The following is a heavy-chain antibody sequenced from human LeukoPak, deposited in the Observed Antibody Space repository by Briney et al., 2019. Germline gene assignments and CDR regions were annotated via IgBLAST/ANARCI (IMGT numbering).Heavy chain of an antibody. V-gene: IGHV3-7*01. CDR3: AREARWQLERPGYNWFDP. Sequence: GGSLRLSCAASGFTFSSYWMSWVRQAPGKGLEWVANIKQDGSEKYYVDSVKGRFTISRDNAKNSLYLQMNSLRAEDTAVYYCAREARWQLERPGYNWFDPWGQGTLVTVSS. CDR1: GFTFSSYW. J-gene: IGHJ5*02. D-gene: IGHD1-1*01. CDR2: IKQDGSEK.